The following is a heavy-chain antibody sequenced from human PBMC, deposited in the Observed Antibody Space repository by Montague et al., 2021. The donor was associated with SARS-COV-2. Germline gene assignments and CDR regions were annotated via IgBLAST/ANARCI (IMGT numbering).Heavy chain of an antibody. J-gene: IGHJ4*02. CDR3: ARGGLGNRGFDY. D-gene: IGHD3/OR15-3a*01. CDR1: DVSLSTSTW. Sequence: SETLSLTCVVSDVSLSTSTWWSWVRQSPGKGLEWVGEIYLSGFTQYNPSVKSRVSISLDGSRSQFSPRLTSVTAAETAVQFCARGGLGNRGFDYWGQGTLGTVSS. V-gene: IGHV4-4*02. CDR2: IYLSGFT.